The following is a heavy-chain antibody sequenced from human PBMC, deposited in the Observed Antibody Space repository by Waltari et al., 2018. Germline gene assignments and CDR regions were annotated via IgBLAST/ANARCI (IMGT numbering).Heavy chain of an antibody. CDR2: ISGSGGST. CDR1: GFTFSSYA. J-gene: IGHJ2*01. V-gene: IGHV3-23*04. D-gene: IGHD3-10*01. Sequence: EVQLVESGGGLVQPGGSLRLSCAASGFTFSSYAMSWVRQAPGKGLEWVSAISGSGGSTYYADSVKGRFTISRDNSKNTLYLQMNSLRAEDTAVYYCAKDSSYRRGPNWYFDLWGRGTLVIVSS. CDR3: AKDSSYRRGPNWYFDL.